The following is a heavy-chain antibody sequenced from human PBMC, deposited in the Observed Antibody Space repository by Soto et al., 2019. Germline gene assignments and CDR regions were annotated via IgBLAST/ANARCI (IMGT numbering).Heavy chain of an antibody. J-gene: IGHJ4*02. D-gene: IGHD6-13*01. CDR2: ISYDGSNK. CDR1: GFTFSTYD. CDR3: AKVQSAAGIDY. V-gene: IGHV3-30*18. Sequence: QVQLVESGGGVVQPGRSLRLSCAASGFTFSTYDMHWVRQAPGKGLEWVAVISYDGSNKYYADSVKGRFTISRDNSKNTLYLQMNSLRTDDTALFYCAKVQSAAGIDYWGQGTLVTVSS.